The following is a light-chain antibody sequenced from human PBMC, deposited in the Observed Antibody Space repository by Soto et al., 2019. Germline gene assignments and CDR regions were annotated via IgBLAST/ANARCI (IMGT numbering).Light chain of an antibody. J-gene: IGKJ1*01. CDR3: KQYNSYWT. CDR1: QGISSW. V-gene: IGKV1D-16*01. CDR2: AAS. Sequence: IQMSHSPSSVSASVGARVTITCRASQGISSWLAWYQQKPGKAPKLLIYAASSLQSGAPPRFSGSGSGTDFTLTISSLQPDDFATYYCKQYNSYWTFGQGTKVDIK.